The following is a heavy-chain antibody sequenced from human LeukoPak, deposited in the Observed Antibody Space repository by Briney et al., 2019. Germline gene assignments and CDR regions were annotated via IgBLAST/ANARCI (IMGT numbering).Heavy chain of an antibody. D-gene: IGHD2-15*01. V-gene: IGHV4-34*01. CDR2: INHSGST. Sequence: SETLSLTCAVYGGSFSGYYWSWIRQPPGKGLEWIGEINHSGSTNYNPPLKSRVTISVDTSKNQFSLKLSSVTAADTAVYYCASLTSGYCSGGSCRSYWGQGTLVTVSS. CDR3: ASLTSGYCSGGSCRSY. CDR1: GGSFSGYY. J-gene: IGHJ4*02.